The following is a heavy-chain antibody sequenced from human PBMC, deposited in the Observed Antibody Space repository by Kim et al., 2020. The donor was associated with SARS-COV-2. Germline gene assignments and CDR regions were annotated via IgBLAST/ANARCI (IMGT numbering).Heavy chain of an antibody. J-gene: IGHJ4*02. CDR3: VRLRGTYLSTPDY. CDR1: GFTFSDYA. V-gene: IGHV3-23*01. Sequence: GGSLRLSCAASGFTFSDYAMSWVRQAPGKGLEWVATIRGSGGSTFYADAVMGRFTISRDNSKNTLWLQMNSQRGEDTAVYYCVRLRGTYLSTPDYWGQGTLVTVSS. CDR2: IRGSGGST. D-gene: IGHD1-26*01.